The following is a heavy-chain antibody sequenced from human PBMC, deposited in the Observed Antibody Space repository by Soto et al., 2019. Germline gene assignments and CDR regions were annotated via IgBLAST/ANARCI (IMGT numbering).Heavy chain of an antibody. D-gene: IGHD3-3*01. CDR3: TRDLQHGSPDYDFWSGRSGMDV. CDR2: IRSKAYGGTT. J-gene: IGHJ6*02. CDR1: GFTFGDYA. V-gene: IGHV3-49*03. Sequence: HPGGSLRLSCTASGFTFGDYAMSWFRQAPGKGLEWVGFIRSKAYGGTTEYAASVKGRFTISRDDSKSIAYLQMNSLKTEDTAVYYCTRDLQHGSPDYDFWSGRSGMDVWGQGTTVTVSS.